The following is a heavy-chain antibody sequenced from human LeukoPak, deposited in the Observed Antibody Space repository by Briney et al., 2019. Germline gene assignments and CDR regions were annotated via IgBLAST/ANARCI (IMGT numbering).Heavy chain of an antibody. CDR2: IKQDGSEK. D-gene: IGHD5-24*01. J-gene: IGHJ4*02. CDR1: GFTFSSYW. Sequence: PGGSLRLSCAASGFTFSSYWMSWVRQAPGKGLEWVANIKQDGSEKYYVDSVKGRFTISRDNAKNSLYLQMNSLRAEDTAAYYCAKEVRRMATAYFDYWGQGTLVTVSS. CDR3: AKEVRRMATAYFDY. V-gene: IGHV3-7*01.